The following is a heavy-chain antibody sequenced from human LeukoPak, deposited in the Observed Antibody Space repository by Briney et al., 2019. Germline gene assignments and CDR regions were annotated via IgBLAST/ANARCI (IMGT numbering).Heavy chain of an antibody. CDR1: GYTFNNYG. CDR2: ISAYNGNT. CDR3: ARDRGGMATPDRY. Sequence: GPSVTVSCKASGYTFNNYGIRWVRQAPGQGLEWMGWISAYNGNTNYAQNLQGRVTMTTDTSTSTAYMKLRSLRSDDTVGYSGARDRGGMATPDRYWGQGTLVTVSS. D-gene: IGHD5-24*01. J-gene: IGHJ4*02. V-gene: IGHV1-18*01.